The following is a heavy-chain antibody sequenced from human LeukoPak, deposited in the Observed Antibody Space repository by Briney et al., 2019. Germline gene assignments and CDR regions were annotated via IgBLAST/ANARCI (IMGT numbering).Heavy chain of an antibody. J-gene: IGHJ3*02. CDR3: ARVTYYYDSSGYRVDAFDI. Sequence: SETLSLTCAVYGGSFSGYYWSWIRQPPGKGLEWIGEINHSGSTNYNPSLKSRVTISVDTSKNQFSLKLSSVTAADTAVYYCARVTYYYDSSGYRVDAFDIWGQGTMVTVSS. V-gene: IGHV4-34*01. CDR2: INHSGST. D-gene: IGHD3-22*01. CDR1: GGSFSGYY.